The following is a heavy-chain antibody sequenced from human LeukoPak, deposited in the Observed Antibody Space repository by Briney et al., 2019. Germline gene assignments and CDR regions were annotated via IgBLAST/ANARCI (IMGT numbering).Heavy chain of an antibody. J-gene: IGHJ4*02. CDR1: GGSISSYY. CDR3: ARARHEFTYGYRPNELGHYFDY. V-gene: IGHV4-59*12. Sequence: SETLSLTCTVSGGSISSYYWSWIRQPPGKGLEWIGYIYYSGSTNYNPSLKSRVTISLDTSKNQFSLKLSSVTAADTAVYYCARARHEFTYGYRPNELGHYFDYWGQGTLVTVSS. D-gene: IGHD5-24*01. CDR2: IYYSGST.